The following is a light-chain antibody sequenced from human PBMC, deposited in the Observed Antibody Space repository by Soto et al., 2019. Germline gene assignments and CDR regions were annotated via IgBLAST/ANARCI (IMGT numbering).Light chain of an antibody. J-gene: IGKJ1*01. V-gene: IGKV1-5*01. CDR3: QQYGTSPRT. CDR2: DAS. CDR1: QSVSGW. Sequence: DIQMTQSPSTLSASVGDRVTITCRASQSVSGWLAWYQQKPGKAPKLLMYDASSLQSGVPSRFSGSGSGTEFTLTISRLEPEDFAVYFCQQYGTSPRTFGQGTKVDIK.